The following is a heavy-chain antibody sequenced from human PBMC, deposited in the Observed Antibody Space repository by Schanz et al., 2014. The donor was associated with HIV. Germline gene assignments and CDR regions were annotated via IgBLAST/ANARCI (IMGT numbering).Heavy chain of an antibody. D-gene: IGHD3-16*01. CDR2: INDSGRA. V-gene: IGHV4-34*02. CDR1: GGSFSGDY. CDR3: ARGGGGLDAFDI. Sequence: QVRLPQWGAGLLKPSETLSLTCAVYGGSFSGDYWTWLRQSPGKALEWIGEINDSGRAGINPSLKSRVTMSVDTSKNQFSLKLSSVTAADTAVYYCARGGGGLDAFDIWGQGTMVTVSS. J-gene: IGHJ3*02.